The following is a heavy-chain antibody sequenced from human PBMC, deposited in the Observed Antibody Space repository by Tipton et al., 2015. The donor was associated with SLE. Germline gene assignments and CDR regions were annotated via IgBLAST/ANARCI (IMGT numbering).Heavy chain of an antibody. CDR3: ARVPAVYYYYMDV. Sequence: GLVKPSETLSLTCTVSGGSISSSSYYWDWIRQPPGKPLEWIGYVYYGGSTKYNPSLKSRVTISVDTSKNQFSLRLSSVTAADTAVYYCARVPAVYYYYMDVWGKGTTVTVSS. CDR1: GGSISSSSYY. CDR2: VYYGGST. V-gene: IGHV4-61*05. J-gene: IGHJ6*03. D-gene: IGHD2-2*01.